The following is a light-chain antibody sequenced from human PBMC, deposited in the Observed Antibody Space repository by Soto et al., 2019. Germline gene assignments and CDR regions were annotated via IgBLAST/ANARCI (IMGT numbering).Light chain of an antibody. Sequence: DIQLTQSPSFLSASVGDRVTITCRASQGIDSYLVWYQQKPGKAPKLLIYAASTLQSGVPSRFSGSGSGTEFTLTISSLQPEDFATYYCLQLNSYPRTFGQGTKVESK. CDR2: AAS. CDR3: LQLNSYPRT. J-gene: IGKJ1*01. V-gene: IGKV1-9*01. CDR1: QGIDSY.